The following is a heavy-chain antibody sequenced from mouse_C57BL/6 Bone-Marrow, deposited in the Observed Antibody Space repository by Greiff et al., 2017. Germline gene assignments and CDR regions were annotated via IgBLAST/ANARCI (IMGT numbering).Heavy chain of an antibody. Sequence: VQLQQPGAELVKPGASVKLSCKASGYTFTSYWMHWVKQRPGQGLEWIGMIHPNSGSTNYNEKFKSKATLTVDKSSSTAYMQLSSLTSEDAAVYYCARGGSSYYFDYWGQGTTLTVSS. CDR1: GYTFTSYW. CDR2: IHPNSGST. J-gene: IGHJ2*01. CDR3: ARGGSSYYFDY. V-gene: IGHV1-64*01. D-gene: IGHD1-1*01.